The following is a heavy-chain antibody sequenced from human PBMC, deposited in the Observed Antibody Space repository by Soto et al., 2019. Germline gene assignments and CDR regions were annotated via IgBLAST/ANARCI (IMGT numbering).Heavy chain of an antibody. CDR3: ARVKGSGYYYYYYGMDV. Sequence: SQTLSLTCAISGDSVSSNSAAWNWIRQSPSRGLEWLGRTYYRSKWYNDYAVSVKSRITINPDTSKNKFSLQLNSVTPEDTAVYYCARVKGSGYYYYYYGMDVWGQGTTVTVSS. D-gene: IGHD3-22*01. V-gene: IGHV6-1*01. CDR1: GDSVSSNSAA. CDR2: TYYRSKWYN. J-gene: IGHJ6*02.